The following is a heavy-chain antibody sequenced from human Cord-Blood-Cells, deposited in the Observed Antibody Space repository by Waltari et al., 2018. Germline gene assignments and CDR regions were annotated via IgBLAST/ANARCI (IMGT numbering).Heavy chain of an antibody. J-gene: IGHJ4*02. Sequence: EVQLAESVGGLIETGGALKLSWAASGFTVISNYMGWVRQAPGKGLEWFSVIYSGGSTYYADSVKGRFTISRDNSKNTLYLQMNSLRAEDTAVYYCARDADYWGQGTLVTVSS. CDR2: IYSGGST. CDR1: GFTVISNY. V-gene: IGHV3-53*01. CDR3: ARDADY.